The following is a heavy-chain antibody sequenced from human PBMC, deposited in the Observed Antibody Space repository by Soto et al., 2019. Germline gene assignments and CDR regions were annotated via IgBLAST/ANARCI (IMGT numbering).Heavy chain of an antibody. CDR2: IVVGSGNT. Sequence: QMQLVQSGPEVKKPGTSVKVSCKASGFTFTSSAVQWVRQARGQRLEWIGWIVVGSGNTNYAQKFQERVTITRDMSTSTAYMELSSLRSEDTAVYYCAATPHYVFWRGYGMDVWGQGTTVTVSS. V-gene: IGHV1-58*01. CDR3: AATPHYVFWRGYGMDV. CDR1: GFTFTSSA. D-gene: IGHD3-3*01. J-gene: IGHJ6*02.